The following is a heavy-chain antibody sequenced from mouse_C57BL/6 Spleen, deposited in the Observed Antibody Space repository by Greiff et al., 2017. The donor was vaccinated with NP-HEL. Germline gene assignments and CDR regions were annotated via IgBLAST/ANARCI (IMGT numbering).Heavy chain of an antibody. CDR2: IWSDGST. Sequence: VKLMESGPGLVAPSQSLSITCTVSGFSLTSYGVHWVRRPPGKGLEWLVVIWSDGSTTYNSALKSRLSIRKDNSKSQVFLKMNSLQTDDTAMYYCARHANYGGAMDYWGQGTSVTVSS. CDR1: GFSLTSYG. J-gene: IGHJ4*01. CDR3: ARHANYGGAMDY. V-gene: IGHV2-6-1*01. D-gene: IGHD1-1*01.